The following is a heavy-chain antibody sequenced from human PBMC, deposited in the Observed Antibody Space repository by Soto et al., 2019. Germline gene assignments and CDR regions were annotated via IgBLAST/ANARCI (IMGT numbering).Heavy chain of an antibody. J-gene: IGHJ4*02. Sequence: GSLRRSCAASGVPVSSYARSWVRQATGKGLEWVSAISGSGGSTYYADSVKGRFTISRDNSKNTLYLQMNSLRAEDTAVYYCAKVLSRGDFDYWGQGTLVTVSS. CDR2: ISGSGGST. CDR3: AKVLSRGDFDY. D-gene: IGHD3-3*01. CDR1: GVPVSSYA. V-gene: IGHV3-23*01.